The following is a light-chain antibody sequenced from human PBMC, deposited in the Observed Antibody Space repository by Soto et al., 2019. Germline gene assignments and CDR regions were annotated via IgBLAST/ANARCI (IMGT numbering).Light chain of an antibody. CDR3: QHRDNWHPGAA. V-gene: IGKV3-11*01. Sequence: EIVLTQSPATLSLSPGDRATLSCRASQNINTFLAWYQQKPGQAPRRLIYDAFKRATGIPARFSGSGSGTDFTLTISSLEPEDFAVYYCQHRDNWHPGAAFGGGTKVEIK. CDR2: DAF. J-gene: IGKJ4*01. CDR1: QNINTF.